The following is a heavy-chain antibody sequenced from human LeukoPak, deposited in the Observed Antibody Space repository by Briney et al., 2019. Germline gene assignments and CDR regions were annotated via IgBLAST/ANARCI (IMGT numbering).Heavy chain of an antibody. J-gene: IGHJ4*02. Sequence: GGSLRLSCAASGFTFDDYGMSWVRQAPGKGLEWVSGINWNGGSTGYADSVKGRFTISRDNSKNTLYLQMNSLRAEDTAVYYCAKDRQDSGSYRARNYYFDYWGQGTLVTVSS. D-gene: IGHD1-26*01. V-gene: IGHV3-20*04. CDR2: INWNGGST. CDR1: GFTFDDYG. CDR3: AKDRQDSGSYRARNYYFDY.